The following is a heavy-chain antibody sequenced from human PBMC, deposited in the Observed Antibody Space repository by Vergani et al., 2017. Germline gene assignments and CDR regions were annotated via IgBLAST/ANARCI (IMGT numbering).Heavy chain of an antibody. CDR2: IWSKPYGGTT. V-gene: IGHV3-49*04. CDR3: TRDRVDDSYAYFDY. J-gene: IGHJ4*02. D-gene: IGHD3-16*01. Sequence: VQLVESGGGVVQPGGSLRLSCGASGFTFSNYGMHWVRQAPGKGLEWVAFIWSKPYGGTTEYAASVKGRFTISRDDSKSIAYLQMSSLKAEDTAVYYCTRDRVDDSYAYFDYWGQGTLVTVSP. CDR1: GFTFSNYG.